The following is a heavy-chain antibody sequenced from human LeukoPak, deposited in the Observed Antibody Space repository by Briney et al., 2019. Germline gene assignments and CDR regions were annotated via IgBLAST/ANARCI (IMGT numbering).Heavy chain of an antibody. CDR2: ISWSSGNI. Sequence: GRSLRLSCAASGFTFDDYAMHWVRQAPGKGLEWVSGISWSSGNIGYADSVKGRFTISRGNAKNSLFLQMNSLRAEDTALYFCAKDKSPYNWNAFDIWGRGTMVTVSS. CDR3: AKDKSPYNWNAFDI. CDR1: GFTFDDYA. J-gene: IGHJ3*02. V-gene: IGHV3-9*01. D-gene: IGHD1-20*01.